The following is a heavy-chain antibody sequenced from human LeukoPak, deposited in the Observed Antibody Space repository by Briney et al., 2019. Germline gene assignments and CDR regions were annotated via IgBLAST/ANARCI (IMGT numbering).Heavy chain of an antibody. CDR2: IYHSGST. D-gene: IGHD6-6*01. CDR3: ARVSIAARPYGMDV. Sequence: SETLSLTCAVSGGSISSGGYSWSWIRQPPGKGLEWIGYIYHSGSTYYNPSLKSRVTISVDRSKNQFSLKLSSVTAAVTAVYYCARVSIAARPYGMDVWGQGTTVTVSS. CDR1: GGSISSGGYS. V-gene: IGHV4-30-2*01. J-gene: IGHJ6*02.